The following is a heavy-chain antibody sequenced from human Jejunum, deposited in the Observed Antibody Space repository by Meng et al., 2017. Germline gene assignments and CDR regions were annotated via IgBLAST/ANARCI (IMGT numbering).Heavy chain of an antibody. V-gene: IGHV4-59*01. CDR3: ARDFDEAAFDI. D-gene: IGHD3-9*01. CDR1: GGYISTYY. J-gene: IGHJ3*02. CDR2: IYYDGTT. Sequence: QVTLRESGPGRVKPSETLSLTCTVSGGYISTYYWSWIRQPPGKGLEWIGRIYYDGTTNYNPSLKSRVTMSVDTPKKLLFLKLTSVTAEDTAVYYCARDFDEAAFDIWGQGTVVTVSS.